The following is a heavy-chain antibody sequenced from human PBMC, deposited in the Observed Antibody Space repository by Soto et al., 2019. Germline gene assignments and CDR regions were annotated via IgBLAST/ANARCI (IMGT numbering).Heavy chain of an antibody. V-gene: IGHV3-33*01. J-gene: IGHJ4*02. D-gene: IGHD6-19*01. CDR2: IWYDGSNK. Sequence: GGSLRLSCTASGFSFSSYGMHWVRQAPGKGLEWVAVIWYDGSNKYYADSVKGRFTISRDNAKNTVYLQMNSLRAEDTAVYYCARDSVADLNGWGQGTLVTVSS. CDR1: GFSFSSYG. CDR3: ARDSVADLNG.